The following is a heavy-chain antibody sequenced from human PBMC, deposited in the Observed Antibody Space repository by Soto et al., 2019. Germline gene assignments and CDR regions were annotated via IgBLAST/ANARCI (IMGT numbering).Heavy chain of an antibody. D-gene: IGHD3-22*01. J-gene: IGHJ4*02. V-gene: IGHV5-51*01. Sequence: GDSLKISCKGSGYSFTSYWIGWVSQIPGKGLEWMGIIYPGDSDTIYSPSFQGQVTISADKSISNAYLQWSSLKASDPAMYYCASGGGSGYYDYWGQGTVVTVSS. CDR2: IYPGDSDT. CDR1: GYSFTSYW. CDR3: ASGGGSGYYDY.